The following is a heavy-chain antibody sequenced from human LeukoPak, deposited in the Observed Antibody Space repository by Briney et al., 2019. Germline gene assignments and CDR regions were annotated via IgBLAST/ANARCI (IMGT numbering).Heavy chain of an antibody. J-gene: IGHJ5*02. CDR1: KFAFSSYA. V-gene: IGHV3-23*01. Sequence: GGSLRLSCAASKFAFSSYAMSWVRQAPGKGLDWVSSISGSHGSTYYADSVKGRFTISRDNSKNTLYLQMNSLRAEDTAVYYCAKDTKFDPWGQGTLVTVSS. D-gene: IGHD3-3*01. CDR3: AKDTKFDP. CDR2: ISGSHGST.